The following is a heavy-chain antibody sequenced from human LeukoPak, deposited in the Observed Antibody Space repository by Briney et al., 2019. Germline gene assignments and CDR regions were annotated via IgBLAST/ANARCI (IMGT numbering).Heavy chain of an antibody. D-gene: IGHD5-12*01. J-gene: IGHJ4*02. V-gene: IGHV4-34*01. Sequence: SSETLSLTCAVNGGSFSAYYWTWIRQPPGKGLEWIGEINPSGSANYHPSLKSRVTTSLDTSNNQLSLRLRSVTAADTALYYCARGTNGPRLNYWGQGTLVTVSS. CDR3: ARGTNGPRLNY. CDR1: GGSFSAYY. CDR2: INPSGSA.